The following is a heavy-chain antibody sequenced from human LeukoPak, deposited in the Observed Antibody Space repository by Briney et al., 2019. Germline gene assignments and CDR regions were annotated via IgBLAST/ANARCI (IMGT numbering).Heavy chain of an antibody. CDR3: AKSANYDILTGYYSDY. Sequence: GGSLRLSCAASGFTFSDYYMSWIRQAPGKGLEWVSYISSSGSTIYYADSVKGRFTISRDNSKNTLYLQMNSLRAEDTAVYYCAKSANYDILTGYYSDYWGQGTLVTVSS. CDR1: GFTFSDYY. J-gene: IGHJ4*02. V-gene: IGHV3-11*01. CDR2: ISSSGSTI. D-gene: IGHD3-9*01.